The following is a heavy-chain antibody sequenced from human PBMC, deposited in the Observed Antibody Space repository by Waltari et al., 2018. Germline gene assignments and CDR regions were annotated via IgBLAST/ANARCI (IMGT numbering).Heavy chain of an antibody. D-gene: IGHD3-22*01. CDR3: TRNALYYETNGPQRGGEY. Sequence: EVQLVESGGGLVQPGGSLKLSCAASGFTFSAHWMAWVRQAPGGGRGWVASLKGGVSETYCATARKGRCTISRDNVNSSLYLQMNGLRAEDTAVYHCTRNALYYETNGPQRGGEYWGQGTLVTVSS. CDR2: LKGGVSET. J-gene: IGHJ4*02. CDR1: GFTFSAHW. V-gene: IGHV3-7*01.